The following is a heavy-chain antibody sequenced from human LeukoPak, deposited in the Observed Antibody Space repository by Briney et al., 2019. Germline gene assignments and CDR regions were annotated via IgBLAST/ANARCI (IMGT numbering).Heavy chain of an antibody. CDR3: ARRSAENYYDSSGYYFFDY. CDR2: IYYSGST. Sequence: SETLSLTCTVSGGSISSSSYYWGWIRQPPGKGLEWIGSIYYSGSTYYNPSLKSRVTISVDTSKNQFSLKLSSVTAADTAVYYCARRSAENYYDSSGYYFFDYWGQGTLVTVSS. J-gene: IGHJ4*02. CDR1: GGSISSSSYY. V-gene: IGHV4-39*01. D-gene: IGHD3-22*01.